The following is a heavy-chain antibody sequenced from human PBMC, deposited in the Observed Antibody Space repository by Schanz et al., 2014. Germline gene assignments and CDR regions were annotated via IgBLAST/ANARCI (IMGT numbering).Heavy chain of an antibody. V-gene: IGHV3-23*01. CDR3: AKHVRSLTGNDY. D-gene: IGHD3-9*01. CDR2: IGGSGDST. Sequence: EVHLLESGGGLVQPGGSLRLSCAASGFTFSNHALSWVRQAPGKGLEWVSGIGGSGDSTHYADSVKGRFIISRDNSKNTLYLQVNRLRAEDTAVYYCAKHVRSLTGNDYWGQGTLVTVSS. CDR1: GFTFSNHA. J-gene: IGHJ4*02.